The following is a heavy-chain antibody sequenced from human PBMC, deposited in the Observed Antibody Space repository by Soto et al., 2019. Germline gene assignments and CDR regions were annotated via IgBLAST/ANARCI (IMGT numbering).Heavy chain of an antibody. V-gene: IGHV1-8*01. J-gene: IGHJ4*02. CDR3: AGGNYWGRMDFDY. CDR1: GYTFTSYD. Sequence: QVQLVQSGAEVKKPGASVKVSCKASGYTFTSYDINWVRQATGQGLEWMGWMNPNSGNTGYAQKFQGRVHMPRNPSISKAYMELSSLRSEDTAVYYCAGGNYWGRMDFDYWGQGTLVTVSS. D-gene: IGHD7-27*01. CDR2: MNPNSGNT.